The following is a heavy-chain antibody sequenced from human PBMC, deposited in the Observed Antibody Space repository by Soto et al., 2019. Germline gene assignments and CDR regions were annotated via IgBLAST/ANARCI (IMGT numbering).Heavy chain of an antibody. CDR1: GFTFSSYA. CDR2: ISGGGETT. V-gene: IGHV3-23*01. Sequence: EVQLLESGGGLVQPGGSLRLSCAASGFTFSSYAMWWVRQAPGKGLECVSAISGGGETTYYGDSVKGRFTISRDNSKITLFRQMNGLRAGDRAVYYCAFNGGPGSYYCEYWGQGTLVTVSS. D-gene: IGHD3-10*01. CDR3: AFNGGPGSYYCEY. J-gene: IGHJ4*02.